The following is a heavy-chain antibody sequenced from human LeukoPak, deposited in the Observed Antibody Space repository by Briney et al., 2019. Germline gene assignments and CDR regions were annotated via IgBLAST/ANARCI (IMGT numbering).Heavy chain of an antibody. CDR2: IYHSGST. J-gene: IGHJ5*02. Sequence: PSQTLSLTCAVSGGSISSGGYSWSWIRQPPGKGLERIGYIYHSGSTYYNPSLKSRVTISVDTSKNQFSLKLSSVTAADTAVYYCAGGPRYYDILTGYSNWFDPWGQGTLVTVSS. CDR3: AGGPRYYDILTGYSNWFDP. CDR1: GGSISSGGYS. D-gene: IGHD3-9*01. V-gene: IGHV4-30-2*01.